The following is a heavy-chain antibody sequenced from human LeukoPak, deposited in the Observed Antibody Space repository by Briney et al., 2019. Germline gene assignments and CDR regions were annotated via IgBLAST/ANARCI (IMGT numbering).Heavy chain of an antibody. Sequence: PGGSLRLSCAASGFTFRAYDFHWVRHVKGVGREWVSGIGSAGHTYYPGSVKGRFTISRENAMHFLYLQMNSLRARDTAVYYCVRVAWLDYHGMDVWGQPTTVTVSS. D-gene: IGHD5-12*01. V-gene: IGHV3-13*01. J-gene: IGHJ6*02. CDR2: IGSAGHT. CDR1: GFTFRAYD. CDR3: VRVAWLDYHGMDV.